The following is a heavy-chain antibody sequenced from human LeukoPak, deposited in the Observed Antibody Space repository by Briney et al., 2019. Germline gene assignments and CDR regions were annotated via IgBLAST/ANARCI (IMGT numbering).Heavy chain of an antibody. CDR3: ARGGTATYFDY. CDR1: GFIVSSNY. V-gene: IGHV3-66*01. J-gene: IGHJ4*02. D-gene: IGHD4-17*01. CDR2: IYSGGNT. Sequence: PGGSLRLSCAASGFIVSSNYMSWVRQAPGKGLEWVSVIYSGGNTYYADSVKGRFTISRDNSKNTVYLQMNSLRVEDTAVYYCARGGTATYFDYWGQGTLVTVSS.